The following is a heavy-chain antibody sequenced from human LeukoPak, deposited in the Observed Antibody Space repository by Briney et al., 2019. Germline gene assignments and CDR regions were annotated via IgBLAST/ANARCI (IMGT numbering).Heavy chain of an antibody. V-gene: IGHV3-23*01. CDR3: AKDRGLVPAAMYRADY. J-gene: IGHJ4*02. CDR2: ISGSGGST. CDR1: GFTFSSYA. Sequence: GGSLRLSCAASGFTFSSYAMSWVRQAPGKGLEWVSAISGSGGSTYYADSVKGRFTISRDNSKNTLYLQMNSLRAEDTAVYYCAKDRGLVPAAMYRADYWGQGTLVTVSS. D-gene: IGHD2-2*01.